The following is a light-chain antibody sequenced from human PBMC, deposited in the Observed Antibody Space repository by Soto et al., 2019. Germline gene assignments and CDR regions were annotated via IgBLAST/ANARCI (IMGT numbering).Light chain of an antibody. CDR1: YDISSS. Sequence: DIQLTQSPSFLSASVEDRVTISCRASYDISSSLAWYQQEPGKPPKLLIYDSSTLQTWVPSRFTGSGSGRKFTITISSLQFGDFATYFCQQLSHYPYTFGQGTKLEI. CDR2: DSS. J-gene: IGKJ2*01. V-gene: IGKV1-9*01. CDR3: QQLSHYPYT.